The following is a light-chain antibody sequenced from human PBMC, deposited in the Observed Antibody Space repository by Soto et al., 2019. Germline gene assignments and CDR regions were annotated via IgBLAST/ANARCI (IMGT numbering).Light chain of an antibody. V-gene: IGLV1-47*02. J-gene: IGLJ1*01. CDR3: CSYAGGSSFV. Sequence: QSVLSQPPSASGTPGQRVTISCSGSSSNIGRNYVYWYRQLPGRAPTLLIHTNNQRPSGVPDRFSGSKSGTSASLAVSGLRSQDEADYYCCSYAGGSSFVFGSGTKVTVL. CDR1: SSNIGRNY. CDR2: TNN.